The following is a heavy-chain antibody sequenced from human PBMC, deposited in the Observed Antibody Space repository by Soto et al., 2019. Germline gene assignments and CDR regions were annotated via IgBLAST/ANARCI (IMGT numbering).Heavy chain of an antibody. CDR1: GGSISSYY. J-gene: IGHJ4*02. CDR3: ARSYYDILTGYYRPYYFDY. CDR2: IYYSGST. D-gene: IGHD3-9*01. V-gene: IGHV4-59*01. Sequence: SETLSLTCTVSGGSISSYYWSWIRQPPGKGLEWIGYIYYSGSTNYNPSLKSRVTISVDTTKNQFSLKLSSVTAADTAVYYCARSYYDILTGYYRPYYFDYWGQGTLVTVSS.